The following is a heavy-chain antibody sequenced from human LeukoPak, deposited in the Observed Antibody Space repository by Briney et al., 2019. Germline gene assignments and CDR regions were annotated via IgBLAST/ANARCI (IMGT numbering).Heavy chain of an antibody. CDR1: AFTFRTYG. D-gene: IGHD1-14*01. CDR2: ISYDANNK. CDR3: AKDRHPARTDGYYFDY. J-gene: IGHJ4*02. V-gene: IGHV3-30*18. Sequence: GGSLRLSCAASAFTFRTYGMHWVRQAPGKGLEWVTVISYDANNKNYADSVKGRFTISRDNSKNTLYLQMNSLRAEDTAVYYCAKDRHPARTDGYYFDYWGQGTLVTVSS.